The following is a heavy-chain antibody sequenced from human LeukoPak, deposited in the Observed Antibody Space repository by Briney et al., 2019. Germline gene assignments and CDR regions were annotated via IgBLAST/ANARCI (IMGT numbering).Heavy chain of an antibody. CDR3: ARVDSWFGELTPYYYYMDV. Sequence: PSDTLSLTCTVSGGSISSYYWSWIRQPPGKGLEWIGYIYYSGSTNYNPSLKSRVTISVDTSKNQFSLKLSSVTAADTAVYYCARVDSWFGELTPYYYYMDVWGKGTTVTISS. J-gene: IGHJ6*03. CDR2: IYYSGST. D-gene: IGHD3-10*01. V-gene: IGHV4-59*07. CDR1: GGSISSYY.